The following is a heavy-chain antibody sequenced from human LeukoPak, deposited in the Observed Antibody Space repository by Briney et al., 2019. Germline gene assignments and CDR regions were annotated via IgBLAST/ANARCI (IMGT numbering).Heavy chain of an antibody. CDR1: GFTFSSYE. V-gene: IGHV3-48*03. CDR2: ISSSGSTI. J-gene: IGHJ3*02. D-gene: IGHD3-3*02. CDR3: ARLVFYAFDI. Sequence: PGGSLRLSCAASGFTFSSYEMNWVRQAPGKGLEWVSYISSSGSTIYYADSVKGRFTISRDNAKNSLYLQMNSLRAEDTAVYYCARLVFYAFDIWGQGTMVTVSS.